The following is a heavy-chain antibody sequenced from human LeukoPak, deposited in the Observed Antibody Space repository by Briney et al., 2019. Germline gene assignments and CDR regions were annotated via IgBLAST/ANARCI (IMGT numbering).Heavy chain of an antibody. CDR1: GFTFSSYS. CDR3: ARNYGGNSGPIDY. CDR2: ISSSSSYI. D-gene: IGHD4-23*01. J-gene: IGHJ4*02. Sequence: GGSLRLSCAASGFTFSSYSMNWVRQAPGKGLEWVSSISSSSSYIYYADSVKGRFTISRDNAKNSLYLQMNSLRAEDTAVYYCARNYGGNSGPIDYWGQGTLVTVSS. V-gene: IGHV3-21*01.